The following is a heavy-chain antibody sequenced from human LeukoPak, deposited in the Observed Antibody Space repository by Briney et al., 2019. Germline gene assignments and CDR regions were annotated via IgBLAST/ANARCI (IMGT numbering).Heavy chain of an antibody. Sequence: SETLSLTCAVYGGSFSGYYWSWVRQPPEKGLEWIGEINHSGSTNYNPSLKSRLSISVDTSKNQFFPKLNSVTAADTAVYYCARAELGIKYYFDSWAREPWSPSPQ. J-gene: IGHJ4*02. CDR2: INHSGST. CDR3: ARAELGIKYYFDS. D-gene: IGHD3-16*01. CDR1: GGSFSGYY. V-gene: IGHV4-34*01.